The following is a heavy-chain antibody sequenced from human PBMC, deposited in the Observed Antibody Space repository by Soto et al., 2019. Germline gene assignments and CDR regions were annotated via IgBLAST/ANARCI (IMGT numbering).Heavy chain of an antibody. D-gene: IGHD3-16*02. CDR1: GGSFTDYY. V-gene: IGHV4-34*01. CDR3: ARVRARLLSHAFHF. CDR2: INHSGST. J-gene: IGHJ3*01. Sequence: QVQLQQWGAGLLKPSETLSLTCAVYGGSFTDYYWTWIRQPPGKGLEWIGEINHSGSTNYNPSLKNRVTISLDTSKNQFSLKVNSVTAADTAVYFCARVRARLLSHAFHFWGQGTLVTVSS.